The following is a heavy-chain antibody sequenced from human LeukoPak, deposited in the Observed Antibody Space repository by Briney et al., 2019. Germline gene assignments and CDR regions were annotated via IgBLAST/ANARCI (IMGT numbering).Heavy chain of an antibody. J-gene: IGHJ4*02. CDR1: GGSFSGYY. V-gene: IGHV4-34*01. Sequence: PSETLSLTCAVYGGSFSGYYWSWIRQPPGKGLEWIGEINHGGSTNYNPSLKSRVTISVDTSKNQFSLKLSSVTAADTAVYYCARSDSSSWYYFDYWGQGTLVTVSS. CDR2: INHGGST. D-gene: IGHD6-13*01. CDR3: ARSDSSSWYYFDY.